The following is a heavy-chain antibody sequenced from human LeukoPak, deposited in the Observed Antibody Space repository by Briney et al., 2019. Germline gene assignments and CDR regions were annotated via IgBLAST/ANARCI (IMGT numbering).Heavy chain of an antibody. V-gene: IGHV1-46*03. D-gene: IGHD4-23*01. CDR2: INPSGGST. Sequence: ASVKVSCKASGGTFSSYAISWVRQAPGQGVEWMGTINPSGGSTSYAQKFQGRFTMTRDTSTSTVYMELSSLRSEDTAVYYCARDYGGGPDAFDIWGQGTMVTVSS. CDR1: GGTFSSYA. CDR3: ARDYGGGPDAFDI. J-gene: IGHJ3*02.